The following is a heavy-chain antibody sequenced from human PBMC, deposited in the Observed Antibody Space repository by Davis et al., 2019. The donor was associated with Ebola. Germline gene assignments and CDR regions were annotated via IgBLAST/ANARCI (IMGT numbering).Heavy chain of an antibody. CDR1: GGSFSDYY. CDR3: ARYTVTTSDYYYYYGMDV. J-gene: IGHJ6*02. Sequence: LRLSCAVYGGSFSDYYWSWIRQPPGKGLEWIGYIYYSGSTYYNPSLKSRVTISVDTSKNQFSLKLSAVTAADTAVYYCARYTVTTSDYYYYYGMDVWGQGTTVTVSS. D-gene: IGHD4-11*01. V-gene: IGHV4-30-4*01. CDR2: IYYSGST.